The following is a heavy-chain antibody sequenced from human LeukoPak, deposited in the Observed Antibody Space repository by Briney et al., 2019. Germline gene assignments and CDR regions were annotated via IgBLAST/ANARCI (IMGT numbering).Heavy chain of an antibody. CDR2: IGTAGDT. CDR1: GFTFSSYD. J-gene: IGHJ4*02. CDR3: AKYSYVQYYFDY. V-gene: IGHV3-13*01. D-gene: IGHD1-1*01. Sequence: PGGSLRLSCAASGFTFSSYDMHWVRQATGKGLEWVSAIGTAGDTYYPGSVKGRFTISRDNSKNTLYLQMNSLRAEDTALYYCAKYSYVQYYFDYWGQGTLVTVSS.